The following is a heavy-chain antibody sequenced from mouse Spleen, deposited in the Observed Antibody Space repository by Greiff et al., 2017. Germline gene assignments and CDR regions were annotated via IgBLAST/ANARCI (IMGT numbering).Heavy chain of an antibody. D-gene: IGHD2-1*01. CDR2: IYPGSGNT. Sequence: QVQLQQSGDELVRPGASVKLSCKASGYTFTDYYINWVKQRPGQGLEWIARIYPGSGNTYYNEKFKGKATLTAEKSSSTAYMQLSSLTSEDSAVYFCASKGYYGNYVWYFDVWGTGTTVTVSS. V-gene: IGHV1-76*01. CDR1: GYTFTDYY. J-gene: IGHJ1*03. CDR3: ASKGYYGNYVWYFDV.